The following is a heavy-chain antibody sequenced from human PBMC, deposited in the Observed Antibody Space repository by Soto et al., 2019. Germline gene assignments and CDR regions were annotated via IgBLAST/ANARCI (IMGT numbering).Heavy chain of an antibody. Sequence: GGSLRLSCAASGFTFSSYAMSWVRQAPGKGLERVSAISGSGGSTYYADSVKGRFTISRDNAKNSLYLQMNSLRAEDMVVYYCARIYGDYEDYYYYMDVWGKGTTVTVSS. CDR3: ARIYGDYEDYYYYMDV. J-gene: IGHJ6*03. D-gene: IGHD4-17*01. CDR2: ISGSGGST. CDR1: GFTFSSYA. V-gene: IGHV3-23*01.